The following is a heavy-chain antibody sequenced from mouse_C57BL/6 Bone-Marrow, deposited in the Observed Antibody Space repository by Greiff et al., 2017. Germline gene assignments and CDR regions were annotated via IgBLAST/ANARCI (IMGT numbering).Heavy chain of an antibody. J-gene: IGHJ2*01. D-gene: IGHD1-1*01. CDR2: INYDGSST. Sequence: EVKLVESEGGLVQPGSSMKLSCTASGFTFSDYYMSWVRQVPEKGLEWVANINYDGSSTYYLDSLKSRFIISRDNAKIILYLQMSSLKSEDTATYYCARASTTVVDPLFDYWGQGTTLTVSS. CDR1: GFTFSDYY. V-gene: IGHV5-16*01. CDR3: ARASTTVVDPLFDY.